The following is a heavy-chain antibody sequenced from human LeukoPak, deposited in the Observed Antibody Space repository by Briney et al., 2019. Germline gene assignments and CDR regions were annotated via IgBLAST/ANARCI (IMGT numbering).Heavy chain of an antibody. CDR3: AAELKVGDIYFDP. Sequence: SEKVSCKASGFTFSTSVMHWVRQTRGQRREWMGWIVIGSGSTNYAQNFQGRVTLTRDMSTSTAYMEVNSLTSEDTATYYCAAELKVGDIYFDPWGQGTLDTVSS. J-gene: IGHJ5*02. CDR1: GFTFSTSV. CDR2: IVIGSGST. D-gene: IGHD3-3*01. V-gene: IGHV1-58*02.